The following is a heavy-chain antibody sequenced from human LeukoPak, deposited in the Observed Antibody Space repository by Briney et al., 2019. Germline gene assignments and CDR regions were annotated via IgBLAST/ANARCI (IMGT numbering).Heavy chain of an antibody. CDR2: ISSGSYI. Sequence: GGSLRLSCAASGFTFSSYSMNWVRQAPGKGLEWVSSISSGSYIYYADSVKGRFTISRDNAKNSLYLQMNSLRAEDTAVYYCAKGPAPRLGEFSYHALVDYWGQGTLVTVSS. V-gene: IGHV3-21*01. J-gene: IGHJ4*02. CDR3: AKGPAPRLGEFSYHALVDY. CDR1: GFTFSSYS. D-gene: IGHD3-16*02.